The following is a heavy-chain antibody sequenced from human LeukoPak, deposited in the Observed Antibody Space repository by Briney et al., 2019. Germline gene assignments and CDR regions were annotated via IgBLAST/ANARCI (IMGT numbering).Heavy chain of an antibody. Sequence: GSLRHSRAASVFTLSSYEMNWVRQAPGKGLEGVSYISSSGSTIYYADSVKGRFTISRDNAENSLYLQMNSLRAEVMAVYYCARARIVVVICSDAFDIWGQGTMVTVSS. J-gene: IGHJ3*02. CDR3: ARARIVVVICSDAFDI. V-gene: IGHV3-48*03. CDR2: ISSSGSTI. D-gene: IGHD3-22*01. CDR1: VFTLSSYE.